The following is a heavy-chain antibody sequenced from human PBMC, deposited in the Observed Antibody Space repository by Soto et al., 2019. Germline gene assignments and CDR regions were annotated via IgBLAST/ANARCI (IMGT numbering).Heavy chain of an antibody. Sequence: QVQLVESGGGVVQPGRSLRLSCAASGFRFSRHGMHWVRQAPGKGLEWVAVISYDGSNQDYADSVKGRFSISRDNSKNTVYLQMSSLGVEVSAGYYCARDRSSTYYYYGMDLWGQGTTVTVSS. CDR3: ARDRSSTYYYYGMDL. D-gene: IGHD6-19*01. CDR2: ISYDGSNQ. CDR1: GFRFSRHG. J-gene: IGHJ6*02. V-gene: IGHV3-30-3*01.